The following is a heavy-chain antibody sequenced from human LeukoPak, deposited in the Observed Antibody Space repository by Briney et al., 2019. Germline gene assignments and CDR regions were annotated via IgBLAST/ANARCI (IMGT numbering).Heavy chain of an antibody. CDR3: ARDTTIYYGDSQQLDY. Sequence: GASVKVSCKVSGYTLTELSMHWVRQAPGKGLEWMGGFDPEDGETIYAQKFQGRVTMTEDTSTDTAYMELSSLRSEDTAVYYCARDTTIYYGDSQQLDYWGQGTLVTVSS. V-gene: IGHV1-24*01. CDR2: FDPEDGET. D-gene: IGHD4-17*01. J-gene: IGHJ4*02. CDR1: GYTLTELS.